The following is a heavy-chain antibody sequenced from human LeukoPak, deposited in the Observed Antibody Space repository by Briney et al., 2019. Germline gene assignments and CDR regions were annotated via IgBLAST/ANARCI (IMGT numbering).Heavy chain of an antibody. Sequence: SEKVSCKASGGTFSSYASSWVRQAPGQGLEWMGGIIPIFGTANYAQKFQGRVTITTDESTSTAYMALSSLRSEDTAVYYCARKVAYSSSWPDYYYYYMDVRGKGTTVTVSS. D-gene: IGHD6-13*01. V-gene: IGHV1-69*05. CDR1: GGTFSSYA. J-gene: IGHJ6*03. CDR2: IIPIFGTA. CDR3: ARKVAYSSSWPDYYYYYMDV.